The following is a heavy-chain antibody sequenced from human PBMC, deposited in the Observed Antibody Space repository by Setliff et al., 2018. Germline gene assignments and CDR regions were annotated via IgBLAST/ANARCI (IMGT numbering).Heavy chain of an antibody. CDR2: IYHSGSS. CDR3: RLWSHNYQNDY. V-gene: IGHV4-39*07. J-gene: IGHJ4*02. Sequence: KTSETLSLTCTVSGGSINSMSYYWGWIRQPPGKGLEWIGSIYHSGSSYYNPSLRSRVTISVDTSKNQFSLILRSVTAADTAVYYCRLWSHNYQNDYWGQGTLVTVSS. CDR1: GGSINSMSYY. D-gene: IGHD3-16*01.